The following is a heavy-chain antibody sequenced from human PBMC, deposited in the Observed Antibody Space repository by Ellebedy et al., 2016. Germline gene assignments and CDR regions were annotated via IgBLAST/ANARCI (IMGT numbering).Heavy chain of an antibody. CDR1: GFPFSSHA. Sequence: GESLKISCAASGFPFSSHAMSWVRQAPGRGPEWVSGILASGVGTYYADSVKGRFTMSRDNSQNTVYLQMNSLRAEDTAVYYCARDPFSTTGGYWGQGTLVTVSS. V-gene: IGHV3-23*01. J-gene: IGHJ4*02. CDR3: ARDPFSTTGGY. CDR2: ILASGVGT. D-gene: IGHD3-3*02.